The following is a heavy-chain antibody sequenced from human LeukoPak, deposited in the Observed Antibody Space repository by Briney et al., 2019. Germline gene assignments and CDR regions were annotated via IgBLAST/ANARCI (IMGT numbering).Heavy chain of an antibody. V-gene: IGHV4-39*07. J-gene: IGHJ4*02. Sequence: GSLRLSCAASGFTFSNYNMNWVRQPPGKGLEWIGSIYYSGSTYYNPSLKSRVTISVDTSKNQFSLKLSSVTAADTAVYYCARDSSGYYTSWGQGTLVTVSS. CDR2: IYYSGST. D-gene: IGHD3-22*01. CDR1: GFTFSNYN. CDR3: ARDSSGYYTS.